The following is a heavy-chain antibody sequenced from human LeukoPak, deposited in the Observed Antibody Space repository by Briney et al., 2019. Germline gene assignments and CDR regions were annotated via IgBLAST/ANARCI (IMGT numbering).Heavy chain of an antibody. CDR2: IKQDGSEK. D-gene: IGHD3-22*01. CDR3: ARRTWDSSGYTTPDY. CDR1: GFTFSNYW. J-gene: IGHJ4*02. Sequence: GGTLRLSCAASGFTFSNYWMSCVRQAPGKGLEWVANIKQDGSEKYYVDSVKGRLTISRDNAKNSLYLQMNSLRAEDTAVYYCARRTWDSSGYTTPDYWGQGTLVTVSS. V-gene: IGHV3-7*01.